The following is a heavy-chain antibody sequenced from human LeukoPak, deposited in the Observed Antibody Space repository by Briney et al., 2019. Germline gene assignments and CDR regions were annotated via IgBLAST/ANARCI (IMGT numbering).Heavy chain of an antibody. Sequence: TSETLSLTCTVSGGSISSGGYYWSWIRQHPGKGLEWIGYIYYSGSTYYNPSLKSRVTISVDTSKNQFSLKLSSVTAADTAVYYCARLYGGNSVFYFDYWGQGTLVTVSS. CDR2: IYYSGST. CDR3: ARLYGGNSVFYFDY. V-gene: IGHV4-31*03. J-gene: IGHJ4*02. CDR1: GGSISSGGYY. D-gene: IGHD4-23*01.